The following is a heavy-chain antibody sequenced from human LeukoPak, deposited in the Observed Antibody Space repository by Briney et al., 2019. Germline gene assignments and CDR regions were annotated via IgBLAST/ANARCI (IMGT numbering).Heavy chain of an antibody. CDR1: GFTFCNCG. CDR2: IRNDGSNK. D-gene: IGHD6-19*01. V-gene: IGHV3-30*02. Sequence: VGSLSLSCAAAGFTFCNCGMHWVRQAPGGGLGWVAFIRNDGSNKYYADSVTGRFTISRDNSKNTLFLQMNSLRAEDTAVYYCAEGSIAVAGEGDYFDYWGQGTLVTVSS. CDR3: AEGSIAVAGEGDYFDY. J-gene: IGHJ4*02.